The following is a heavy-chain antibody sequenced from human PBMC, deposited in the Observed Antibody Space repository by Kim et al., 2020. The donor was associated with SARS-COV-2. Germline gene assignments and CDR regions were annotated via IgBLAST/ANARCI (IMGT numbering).Heavy chain of an antibody. J-gene: IGHJ1*01. Sequence: VSVKSRITINPDTSKNQFSLQLNSVTPEDTAVYYCARDLDSSSTPGNFQPWGQGTLVTVSS. CDR3: ARDLDSSSTPGNFQP. V-gene: IGHV6-1*01. D-gene: IGHD6-6*01.